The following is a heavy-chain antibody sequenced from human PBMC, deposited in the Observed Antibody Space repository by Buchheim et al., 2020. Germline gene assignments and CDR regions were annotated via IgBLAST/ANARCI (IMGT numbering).Heavy chain of an antibody. V-gene: IGHV3-30*18. CDR2: VSSDGAHK. J-gene: IGHJ4*02. CDR3: AKKRPWVCSGGECAWGDYLDY. Sequence: QVQLVESGGGVVQPGRSLRLSCAASGFTFTSSAMHWVRQAPGKGLEWVAVVSSDGAHKNYADSVKGRFTISRDNSKNTVFLEMNSVRPEDTAVYYCAKKRPWVCSGGECAWGDYLDYWGQGTL. CDR1: GFTFTSSA. D-gene: IGHD2-15*01.